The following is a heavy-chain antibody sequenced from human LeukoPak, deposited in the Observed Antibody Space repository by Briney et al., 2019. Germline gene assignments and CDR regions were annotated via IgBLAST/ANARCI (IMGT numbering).Heavy chain of an antibody. CDR2: IIPIFGTA. Sequence: ASVKVSCKASGGTFSSYAISWVRQAPGQGLEWMGRIIPIFGTANYAQKFQGRVTITADKSTSTAYMELSSLRSEDTAVYYCARDPELEESGYWGQGTLVTVSS. J-gene: IGHJ4*02. CDR3: ARDPELEESGY. CDR1: GGTFSSYA. D-gene: IGHD1-1*01. V-gene: IGHV1-69*06.